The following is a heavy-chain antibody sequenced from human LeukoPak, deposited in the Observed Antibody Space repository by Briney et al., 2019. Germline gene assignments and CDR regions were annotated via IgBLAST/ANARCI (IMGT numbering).Heavy chain of an antibody. J-gene: IGHJ4*02. V-gene: IGHV4-4*02. CDR3: AKNGDFCLEY. Sequence: SGTLSLTCAVSGGSISRNTWWSWARQPPGKGLEWIAEINDSGRKNYNPSPKSRVTISVDKSKNQFSLQLASMTAADTAVYYCAKNGDFCLEYWGQGTLVTVSS. CDR2: INDSGRK. CDR1: GGSISRNTW. D-gene: IGHD3-16*01.